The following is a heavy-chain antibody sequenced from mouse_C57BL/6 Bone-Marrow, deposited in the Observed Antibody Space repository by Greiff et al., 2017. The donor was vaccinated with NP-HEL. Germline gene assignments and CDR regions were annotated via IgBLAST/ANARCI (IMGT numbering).Heavy chain of an antibody. V-gene: IGHV1-82*01. Sequence: QVQLQQSGPELVKPGASVKISCKASGYAFSSSWMNWVKQRPGKGLEWIGRIYPGDGDTNYNGKFKGKATLTADKSSSTAYMQLSSLTSEDSVVYFCAELGRNYYAMDYWGQGTSVTVSS. CDR1: GYAFSSSW. CDR3: AELGRNYYAMDY. J-gene: IGHJ4*01. D-gene: IGHD4-1*01. CDR2: IYPGDGDT.